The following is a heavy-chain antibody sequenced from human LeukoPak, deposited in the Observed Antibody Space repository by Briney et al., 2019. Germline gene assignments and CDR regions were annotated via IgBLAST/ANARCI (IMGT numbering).Heavy chain of an antibody. D-gene: IGHD2-2*01. V-gene: IGHV4-34*01. Sequence: SETLSLTCAVYGGSFSGYYWSWIRQPPGKGLEWIGEINHSGSTNYNPSLKSRVTISVDTSKNQFSLKLSSVTAADTAVYYCARGSVNYCSSTSCSGAFDIWDQGTMVTVSS. CDR2: INHSGST. J-gene: IGHJ3*02. CDR3: ARGSVNYCSSTSCSGAFDI. CDR1: GGSFSGYY.